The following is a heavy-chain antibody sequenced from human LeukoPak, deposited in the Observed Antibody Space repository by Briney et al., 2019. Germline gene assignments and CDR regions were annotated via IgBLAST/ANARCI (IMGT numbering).Heavy chain of an antibody. Sequence: SETLSLTCAVYGGSFSGYYWSWIRQPPGKGLEWIGEINHSGSTNYNPSLKSRVTISVDTSKNQFSLRLSSVTAADTAVYYCARLVSGYNYGYVAGGWFDPWGQGTQVTVSS. CDR2: INHSGST. CDR1: GGSFSGYY. J-gene: IGHJ5*02. D-gene: IGHD5-18*01. CDR3: ARLVSGYNYGYVAGGWFDP. V-gene: IGHV4-34*01.